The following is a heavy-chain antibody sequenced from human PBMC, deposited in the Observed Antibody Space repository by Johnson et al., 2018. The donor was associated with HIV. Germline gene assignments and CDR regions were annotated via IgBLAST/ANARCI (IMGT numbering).Heavy chain of an antibody. CDR3: ARRTGDCIGGTCFEAFDV. Sequence: VQLVESGGGLIQPGRSLRLSCAASGFTFDDYAMHWVRQAPGKGLAWVSGISWNSGSIDYADSVKGRFTISRDNAKNSLYLQMNSLRAEDTALYYCARRTGDCIGGTCFEAFDVWGQGTMVTVSS. CDR2: ISWNSGSI. V-gene: IGHV3-9*01. D-gene: IGHD2-15*01. J-gene: IGHJ3*01. CDR1: GFTFDDYA.